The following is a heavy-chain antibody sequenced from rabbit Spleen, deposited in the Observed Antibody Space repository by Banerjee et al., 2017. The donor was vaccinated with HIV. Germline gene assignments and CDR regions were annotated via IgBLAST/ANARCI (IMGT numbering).Heavy chain of an antibody. CDR1: GFDFSSYG. CDR3: VRGASSSGYYSL. Sequence: QEQLVESGGGLVQPGGSLKLSCKASGFDFSSYGVSWVRQAPGKGLEWIGYIDPIFGGTYYATWVNGRFTISSHNAQNTVDLQMNSLTAADTATYFCVRGASSSGYYSLWGPGTLVTVS. D-gene: IGHD1-1*01. J-gene: IGHJ4*01. CDR2: IDPIFGGT. V-gene: IGHV1S47*01.